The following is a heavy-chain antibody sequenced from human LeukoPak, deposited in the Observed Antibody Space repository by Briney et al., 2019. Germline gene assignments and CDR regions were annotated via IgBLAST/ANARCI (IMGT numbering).Heavy chain of an antibody. Sequence: GGSLRLSCAASGFTFSSYAMSWVRQAPGKGLEWVSAISGSGGSTYYADSVKGRFTISRDNSKNTLYLQMNSLRAEDTAVYYCAKDQAGYSGYDLDYWGQGTLVTVSS. D-gene: IGHD5-12*01. J-gene: IGHJ4*02. V-gene: IGHV3-23*01. CDR2: ISGSGGST. CDR1: GFTFSSYA. CDR3: AKDQAGYSGYDLDY.